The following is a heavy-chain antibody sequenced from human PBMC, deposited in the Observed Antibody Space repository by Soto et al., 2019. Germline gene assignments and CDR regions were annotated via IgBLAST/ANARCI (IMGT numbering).Heavy chain of an antibody. CDR3: ARDPYSGYDWFVVWSDYYYGMDV. V-gene: IGHV3-30-3*01. J-gene: IGHJ6*02. CDR1: GFTFSSYA. Sequence: HPGGSLRLSCAASGFTFSSYAMHWVRQAPGKGLEWVAVISYDGSNKYYADSVKGRFTISRDNSKNTLYLQMNSLRAEDTAVYYCARDPYSGYDWFVVWSDYYYGMDVWGQGTTVTVSS. D-gene: IGHD5-12*01. CDR2: ISYDGSNK.